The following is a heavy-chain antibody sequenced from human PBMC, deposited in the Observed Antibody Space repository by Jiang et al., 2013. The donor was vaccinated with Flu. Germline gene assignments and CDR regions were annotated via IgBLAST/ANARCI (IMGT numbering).Heavy chain of an antibody. CDR3: AKERPELDA. CDR2: VSHDEKI. D-gene: IGHD1-7*01. Sequence: WVRQAPGKGLEWLAVVSHDEKIIYANSVKGRFSISRDNSKNTLYLQINSLRSDDTAVYYCAKERPELDAWGPGTLVTVSS. V-gene: IGHV3-30*18. J-gene: IGHJ5*02.